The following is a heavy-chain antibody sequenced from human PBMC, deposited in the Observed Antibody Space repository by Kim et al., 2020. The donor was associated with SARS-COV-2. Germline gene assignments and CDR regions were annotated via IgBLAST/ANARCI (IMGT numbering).Heavy chain of an antibody. CDR3: ATDGQDYVWGY. D-gene: IGHD3-16*01. V-gene: IGHV3-21*01. CDR1: GFTFSSYS. CDR2: ISSSSSYI. J-gene: IGHJ4*02. Sequence: GGSLRLSCAASGFTFSSYSMNWVRQAPGKGLEWVSSISSSSSYIYYVDSVKGRFTISRDNAKNSLYLQMNSLRAEDTAVYYCATDGQDYVWGYWGQGTLVTVSS.